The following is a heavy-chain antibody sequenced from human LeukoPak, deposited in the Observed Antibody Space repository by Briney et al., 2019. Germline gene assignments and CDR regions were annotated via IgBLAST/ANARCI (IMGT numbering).Heavy chain of an antibody. D-gene: IGHD6-19*01. CDR3: ARLVAGTRYYYYYMDV. CDR2: IYHSGST. Sequence: PSETLSLTCAVSGGSTSSSNWWSWVRQPPGKGLEWIGEIYHSGSTNYNPSLKSRVTISVDKSKNQFSLKLSSVTAADTAVYYCARLVAGTRYYYYYMDVWGKGTTVTVSS. V-gene: IGHV4-4*02. CDR1: GGSTSSSNW. J-gene: IGHJ6*03.